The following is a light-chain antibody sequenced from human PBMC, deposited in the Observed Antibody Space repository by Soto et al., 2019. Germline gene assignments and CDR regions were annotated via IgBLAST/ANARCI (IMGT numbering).Light chain of an antibody. CDR1: ASDIGSCNF. V-gene: IGLV2-14*03. J-gene: IGLJ3*02. Sequence: QSALTQPASVSGSLGQSVTISCTGAASDIGSCNFVSWYQQHPPTAPKLIIYDISHRPSGISFRFSGSKSGTTASLTIAGLGAEEEAAYYRASYTGTGTPWVFGGGTKLTVL. CDR2: DIS. CDR3: ASYTGTGTPWV.